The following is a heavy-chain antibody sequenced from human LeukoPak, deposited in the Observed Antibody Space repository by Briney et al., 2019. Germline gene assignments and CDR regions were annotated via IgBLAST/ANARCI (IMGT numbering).Heavy chain of an antibody. CDR1: GYSISSGYY. CDR3: ARHDSSGPYNAFDI. J-gene: IGHJ3*02. D-gene: IGHD3-22*01. V-gene: IGHV4-38-2*02. CDR2: IYYGGNT. Sequence: SETLSLTCTVSGYSISSGYYWGWIRQPPGKGLEWLGSIYYGGNTYYNPSLKSRVTISADTSKNQFSLKLSSVTAADTAVYYCARHDSSGPYNAFDIWGQGTMVTVSS.